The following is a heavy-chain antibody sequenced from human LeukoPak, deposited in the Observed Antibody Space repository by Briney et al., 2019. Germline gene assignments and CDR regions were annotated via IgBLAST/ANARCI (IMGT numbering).Heavy chain of an antibody. D-gene: IGHD4-17*01. V-gene: IGHV1-2*02. CDR2: INPNSGGT. J-gene: IGHJ6*02. Sequence: ASVKVSCKASGYTFTGYYMHWVRQAPGQGLEWMGWINPNSGGTNYAQKFQGRVTMTRDTSISTAYMELRSLRSDDTAVYYCARVDGDYSYYYYGMDVWGQGTTVTVSS. CDR1: GYTFTGYY. CDR3: ARVDGDYSYYYYGMDV.